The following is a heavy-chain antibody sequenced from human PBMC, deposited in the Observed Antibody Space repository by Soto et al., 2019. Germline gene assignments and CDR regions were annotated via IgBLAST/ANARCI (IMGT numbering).Heavy chain of an antibody. V-gene: IGHV4-31*03. CDR1: GGSISSGGYY. Sequence: SETLSLTCTVSGGSISSGGYYWSWIRQHPGKGLEWIGYIYYSGSTYYNPSLKSRVTISVDTSKNQFSLKLSSVTAADTAVYYCARGAHHITMIVVVIDRLAFDIWGQGTMVTVSS. CDR2: IYYSGST. D-gene: IGHD3-22*01. CDR3: ARGAHHITMIVVVIDRLAFDI. J-gene: IGHJ3*02.